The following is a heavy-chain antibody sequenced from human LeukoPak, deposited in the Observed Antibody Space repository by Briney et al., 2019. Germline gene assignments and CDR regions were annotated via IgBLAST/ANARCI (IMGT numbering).Heavy chain of an antibody. V-gene: IGHV3-23*01. D-gene: IGHD2-2*02. CDR2: ISPTGAGT. J-gene: IGHJ3*01. CDR1: GFTFSAYA. Sequence: GGSLRLSCEASGFTFSAYAMSWVRQAPGKGLEWVSTISPTGAGTYYADSVKGLFTISRDNSKNTLYLEMDSLRAEDTAVYYCAKYTERAFDVWGQGTTVTVSS. CDR3: AKYTERAFDV.